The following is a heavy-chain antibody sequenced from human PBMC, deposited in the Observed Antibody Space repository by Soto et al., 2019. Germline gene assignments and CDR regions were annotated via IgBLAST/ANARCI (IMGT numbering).Heavy chain of an antibody. J-gene: IGHJ4*02. V-gene: IGHV4-30-2*01. CDR3: AAGAIFGVDHLDY. D-gene: IGHD3-3*01. CDR2: IYHSGST. Sequence: PSETLCLSCAVSCGSIVDGGYSWSWIRQPPGKGVEWIGYIYHSGSTDYNPWLKSRVTISVDRSKNQFSLKLSSVPAADTALYYWAAGAIFGVDHLDYWGQGTLVTVS. CDR1: CGSIVDGGYS.